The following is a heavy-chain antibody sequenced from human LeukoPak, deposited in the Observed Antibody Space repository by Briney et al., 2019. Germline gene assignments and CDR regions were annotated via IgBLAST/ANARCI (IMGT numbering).Heavy chain of an antibody. CDR2: IYPGDSDT. Sequence: GESLQISCKGSGYSFTSYWIGWVRQMPRKGLEWMGIIYPGDSDTRYSPSFQGQVTISADKSISTAYLQWSSLKASDTAMYYCARQFERGENAFDIWGQGTMVTVSS. CDR1: GYSFTSYW. V-gene: IGHV5-51*01. J-gene: IGHJ3*02. D-gene: IGHD3-16*01. CDR3: ARQFERGENAFDI.